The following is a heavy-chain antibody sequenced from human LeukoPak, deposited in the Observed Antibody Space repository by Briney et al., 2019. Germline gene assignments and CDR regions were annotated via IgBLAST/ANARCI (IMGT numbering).Heavy chain of an antibody. Sequence: SETLSLTCTVSGGSISSYHWTWIRQPPGKGLEWIGYIYYSGSTNYNPSLKSRVTISIDTSKNQFSLKLSSVTAADTAIYYCANYGDYVAKYWGQGTLVTVSS. V-gene: IGHV4-59*01. J-gene: IGHJ4*02. CDR3: ANYGDYVAKY. D-gene: IGHD4-17*01. CDR2: IYYSGST. CDR1: GGSISSYH.